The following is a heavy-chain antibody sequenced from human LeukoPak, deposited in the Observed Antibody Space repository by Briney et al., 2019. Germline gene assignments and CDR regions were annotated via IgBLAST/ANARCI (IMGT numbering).Heavy chain of an antibody. J-gene: IGHJ6*03. D-gene: IGHD3-16*01. Sequence: SETLSLTCTVPGGSISSYYWSWIRQPPGKGLEWIGYIYYSGSTNYNPSLKSRVTISVDTSKNQFSLKLSSVTAADTAVYYCARDLRDYVWGSYLDVWGKGTTVTVSS. CDR3: ARDLRDYVWGSYLDV. V-gene: IGHV4-59*01. CDR1: GGSISSYY. CDR2: IYYSGST.